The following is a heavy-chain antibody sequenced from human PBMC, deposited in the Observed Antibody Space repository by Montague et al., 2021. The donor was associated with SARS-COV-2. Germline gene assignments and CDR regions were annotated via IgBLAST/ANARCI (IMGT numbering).Heavy chain of an antibody. V-gene: IGHV4-61*02. J-gene: IGHJ4*02. CDR1: GGSISSGSYY. Sequence: TRSLTCTVSGGSISSGSYYWSWIRQPAGKGLEWIGSIYNSGTTDYXSSLKSRVTMSVDTSKNQFSLKLTSVTAADTAVYYCARAHSVRWAHFDYWGQGTLVTVSS. D-gene: IGHD5/OR15-5a*01. CDR2: IYNSGTT. CDR3: ARAHSVRWAHFDY.